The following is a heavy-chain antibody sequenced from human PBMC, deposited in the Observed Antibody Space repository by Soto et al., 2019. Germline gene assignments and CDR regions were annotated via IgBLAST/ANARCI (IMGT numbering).Heavy chain of an antibody. Sequence: GGSLRLSCSVSGFTFSAYWMHWVRQVPGKGLTWVSRISDDGSTATYADSVKGRFVISRDNTKNSLYLEMNTLRADDSGLYYCARGPRVSSTGTGAHWGRGTLVTVSS. D-gene: IGHD1-1*01. CDR1: GFTFSAYW. V-gene: IGHV3-74*01. J-gene: IGHJ4*02. CDR3: ARGPRVSSTGTGAH. CDR2: ISDDGSTA.